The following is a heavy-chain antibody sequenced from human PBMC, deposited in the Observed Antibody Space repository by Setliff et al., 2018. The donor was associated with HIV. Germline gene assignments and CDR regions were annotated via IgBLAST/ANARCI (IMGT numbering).Heavy chain of an antibody. V-gene: IGHV3-11*04. CDR1: GLTVSSTY. CDR2: ISNTGNTI. Sequence: PGGSLRLSCAASGLTVSSTYMNWVRQAPGKGPEWVSYISNTGNTIYYTDSVKGRFTISRDNAKNSLYLQMNSLRAEDTAFYFCARVSISFGVIIRYYFDYWGQGTLVTVS. J-gene: IGHJ4*02. CDR3: ARVSISFGVIIRYYFDY. D-gene: IGHD3-3*01.